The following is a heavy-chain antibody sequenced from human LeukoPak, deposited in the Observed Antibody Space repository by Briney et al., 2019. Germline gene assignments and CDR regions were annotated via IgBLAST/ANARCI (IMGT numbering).Heavy chain of an antibody. V-gene: IGHV3-21*01. D-gene: IGHD3-10*01. J-gene: IGHJ3*02. CDR3: ARKLSPFYYGSGSGELGAFDI. Sequence: PGGSLRLSCAASGFTFSSYWMTWVRQAPGKGLEWVSSISSSSSYIYYADSVKGRFTISRDNAKNSLYLQMNSLRAEDTAVYYCARKLSPFYYGSGSGELGAFDIWGQGTMVTVSS. CDR1: GFTFSSYW. CDR2: ISSSSSYI.